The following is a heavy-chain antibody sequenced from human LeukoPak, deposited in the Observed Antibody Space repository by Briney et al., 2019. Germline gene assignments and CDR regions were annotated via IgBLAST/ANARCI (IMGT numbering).Heavy chain of an antibody. J-gene: IGHJ4*02. CDR2: ISSSTTTI. Sequence: PGGSLRLSCAASGFIFSKYNMNWVRQASGKGLEWVSYISSSTTTIYYADSVKGRFTISRDNAKNSLYLQMNSLRAEDTAVYYCARGDNWNYGIDYWGQGTLVTVSS. D-gene: IGHD1-7*01. CDR1: GFIFSKYN. CDR3: ARGDNWNYGIDY. V-gene: IGHV3-48*01.